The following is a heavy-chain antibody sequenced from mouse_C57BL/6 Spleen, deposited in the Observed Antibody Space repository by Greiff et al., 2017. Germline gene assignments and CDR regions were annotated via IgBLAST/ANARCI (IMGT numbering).Heavy chain of an antibody. V-gene: IGHV2-6*01. Sequence: QVQLQQSGPGLVAPSQSLSITCTVSGFSLTSYGVDWVRQSPGKGLEWLGVIWGVGSTNYNSALKSRLSISKDNSTGQVFLKMNSLQTDDTAMYYCARSYYYDRYFDVWGTGTTVTVSS. CDR2: IWGVGST. J-gene: IGHJ1*03. CDR3: ARSYYYDRYFDV. CDR1: GFSLTSYG. D-gene: IGHD2-4*01.